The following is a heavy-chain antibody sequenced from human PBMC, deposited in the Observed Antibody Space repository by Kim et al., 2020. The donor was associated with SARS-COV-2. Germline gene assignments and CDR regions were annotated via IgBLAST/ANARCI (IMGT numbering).Heavy chain of an antibody. CDR3: ARVGYDYVWGSYRDYYYYYGMDV. CDR2: ISSSSSYT. D-gene: IGHD3-16*02. J-gene: IGHJ6*02. V-gene: IGHV3-11*05. Sequence: GGSLRLSCAASGFTFSDYYMSWIRQAPGKGLEWVSYISSSSSYTNYADSVKGRFTISRENAKNPLYLQMNSLRAEDTAVYYCARVGYDYVWGSYRDYYYYYGMDVWGQGTTVTVSS. CDR1: GFTFSDYY.